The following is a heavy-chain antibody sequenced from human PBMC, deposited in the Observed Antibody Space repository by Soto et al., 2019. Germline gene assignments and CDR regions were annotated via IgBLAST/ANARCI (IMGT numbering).Heavy chain of an antibody. CDR2: IYYSGST. CDR3: ASIAAAGPLTPFNFDY. J-gene: IGHJ4*02. D-gene: IGHD6-13*01. CDR1: GGSISSSSYY. Sequence: PSETLSLTCTVSGGSISSSSYYWGWIRQPPGKGLEWIGSIYYSGSTYYNPSLKSRVTISVDTSKNQFSLKLSSVTAADTAVYYCASIAAAGPLTPFNFDYWGQGTLVTVSS. V-gene: IGHV4-39*01.